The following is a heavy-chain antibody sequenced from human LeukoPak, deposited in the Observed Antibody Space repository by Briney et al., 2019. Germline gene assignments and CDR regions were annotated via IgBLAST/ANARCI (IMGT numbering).Heavy chain of an antibody. J-gene: IGHJ5*01. CDR1: GFVFSASY. Sequence: GGSLRLSCAASGFVFSASYMSWVRKAPGKGLEWVATIKPDGSEKYHVDSVSGRFTIYRDNTNDSLFLQMNSLRVDDTAVYYCVRGGTYWTVSWGQGTLVNVS. CDR2: IKPDGSEK. CDR3: VRGGTYWTVS. V-gene: IGHV3-7*01.